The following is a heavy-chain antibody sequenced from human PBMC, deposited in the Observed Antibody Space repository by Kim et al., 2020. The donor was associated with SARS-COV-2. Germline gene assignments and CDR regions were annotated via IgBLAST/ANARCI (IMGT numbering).Heavy chain of an antibody. J-gene: IGHJ4*02. CDR3: ARDGYYYGSGTFDY. V-gene: IGHV4-59*01. D-gene: IGHD3-10*01. Sequence: PSLNDRVTISVDTSTSQFSLKLSSVTVADTAVYYCARDGYYYGSGTFDYWGQGTLVTVSS.